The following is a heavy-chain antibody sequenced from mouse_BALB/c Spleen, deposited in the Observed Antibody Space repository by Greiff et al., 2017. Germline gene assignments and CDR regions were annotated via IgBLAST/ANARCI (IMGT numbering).Heavy chain of an antibody. CDR1: GFTFSSYT. J-gene: IGHJ4*01. CDR3: TRVYDYLYAMDY. Sequence: EVQLQESGGGLVKPGGSLKLSCAASGFTFSSYTMSWVRQTPEKRLEWVATISSGGSYTYYPDSVKGRFTISRDNAKNTLYLQMSSLKSEDTAMYYCTRVYDYLYAMDYWGQGTSVTVSS. V-gene: IGHV5-6-4*01. CDR2: ISSGGSYT. D-gene: IGHD2-4*01.